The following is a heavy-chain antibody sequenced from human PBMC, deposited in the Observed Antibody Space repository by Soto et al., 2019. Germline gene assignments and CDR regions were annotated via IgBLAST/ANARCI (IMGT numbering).Heavy chain of an antibody. CDR3: AREGLDGDSEYFQH. J-gene: IGHJ1*01. CDR1: GFTFSSYA. Sequence: QVQLVESGGGVVQPGRSLRLSYAASGFTFSSYAMHWVRQAPGKGLEWVAVISYDGSNKYYADSVKGRFTISRDNSKNTLYLQMNSLRAEDTAVYYCAREGLDGDSEYFQHWGQGTLVTVSS. D-gene: IGHD4-17*01. CDR2: ISYDGSNK. V-gene: IGHV3-30-3*01.